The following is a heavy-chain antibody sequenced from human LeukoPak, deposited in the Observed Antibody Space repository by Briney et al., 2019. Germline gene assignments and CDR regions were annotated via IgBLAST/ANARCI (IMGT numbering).Heavy chain of an antibody. J-gene: IGHJ3*02. CDR2: INPNSGGT. V-gene: IGHV1-2*06. Sequence: ASVKVSCKASGYTFTGYYMHWVRQAPGQGLEWMGRINPNSGGTNYAQKFQGRVTITRDTSASTAYMELSSLRSEDTAVYYCARLTYYYDSSGYSHDAFDIWGQGTMVTVSS. CDR1: GYTFTGYY. CDR3: ARLTYYYDSSGYSHDAFDI. D-gene: IGHD3-22*01.